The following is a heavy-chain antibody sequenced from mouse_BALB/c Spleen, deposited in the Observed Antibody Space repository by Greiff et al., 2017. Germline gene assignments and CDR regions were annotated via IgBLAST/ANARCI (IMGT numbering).Heavy chain of an antibody. CDR3: ARDWDGAMDY. J-gene: IGHJ4*01. CDR1: GFSLTSYG. D-gene: IGHD4-1*01. CDR2: IWAGGST. V-gene: IGHV2-9*02. Sequence: VKLEESGPGLVAPSQSLSITCTVSGFSLTSYGVHWVRQPPGKGLEWLGVIWAGGSTNYNSALMSRLSISKDNSKSQVFLKMNSLQTDDTAMYYRARDWDGAMDYWGQGTSVTVSS.